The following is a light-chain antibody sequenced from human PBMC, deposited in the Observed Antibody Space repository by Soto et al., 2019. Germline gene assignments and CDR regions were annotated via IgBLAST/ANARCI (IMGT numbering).Light chain of an antibody. J-gene: IGKJ1*01. Sequence: ENVLTQSPGTLSLSPGERATLSCRASQSVSSSYLAWYQQKAGQAPRLLIYGASSTATGIPDRFSGIGSGTDYIPTISRLESEDFAVSYCQQYGCSRWTFGQRTKVEIK. CDR1: QSVSSSY. V-gene: IGKV3-20*01. CDR2: GAS. CDR3: QQYGCSRWT.